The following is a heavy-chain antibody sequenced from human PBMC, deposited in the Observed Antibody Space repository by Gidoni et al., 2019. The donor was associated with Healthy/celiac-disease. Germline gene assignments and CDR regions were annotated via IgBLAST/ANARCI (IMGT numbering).Heavy chain of an antibody. D-gene: IGHD6-19*01. J-gene: IGHJ4*02. CDR3: ARGRMIAVAGT. CDR1: GGSISSYY. Sequence: QVQLQESGPGLVKPSETLSLTCTVSGGSISSYYWSWIRQPPGKGLEWIGYIYYSGSTNYNPSLKSRVTISVDTSKNQFSLKLSSVTAADTAVYYCARGRMIAVAGTWGQGTLVTVSS. CDR2: IYYSGST. V-gene: IGHV4-59*01.